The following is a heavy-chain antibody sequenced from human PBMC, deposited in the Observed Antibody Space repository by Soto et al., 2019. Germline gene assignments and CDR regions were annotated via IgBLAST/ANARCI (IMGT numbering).Heavy chain of an antibody. Sequence: PLGCLRLACASSGVSLYNYAMNWFRQAPGKGLEWVSGLSGSGTSTYYADSVKGRFTISRDNSRDTLFLQMNSLTADDTAVYYCAKATTNGGWFNPFDSWGQGALVTVSS. V-gene: IGHV3-23*01. D-gene: IGHD6-19*01. J-gene: IGHJ4*02. CDR2: LSGSGTST. CDR1: GVSLYNYA. CDR3: AKATTNGGWFNPFDS.